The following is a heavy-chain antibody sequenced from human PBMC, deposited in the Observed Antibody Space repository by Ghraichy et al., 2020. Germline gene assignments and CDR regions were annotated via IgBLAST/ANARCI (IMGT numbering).Heavy chain of an antibody. V-gene: IGHV4-39*01. CDR1: GGSISSYSYY. CDR3: ARREAAWFDP. Sequence: SETLSLTCTVSGGSISSYSYYWGWIRQPPGKGLEFLAFSYYTGTTYVSPSLKNRVGVSVDTSKNQFSLRLSSVTAADTALYYCARREAAWFDPWGQGTLVIVSS. J-gene: IGHJ5*02. CDR2: SYYTGTT.